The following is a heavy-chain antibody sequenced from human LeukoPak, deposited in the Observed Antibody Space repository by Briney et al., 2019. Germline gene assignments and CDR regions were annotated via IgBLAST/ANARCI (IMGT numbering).Heavy chain of an antibody. CDR1: GYTFTGYY. CDR3: ARVWINVGATPAIAY. V-gene: IGHV1-2*02. D-gene: IGHD1-26*01. CDR2: INPNSGGT. Sequence: ASVKVSCKASGYTFTGYYMHWVRQAPGQGLEWMGWINPNSGGTNYAQKFQGRVTMTRDTSISTAYMELSRLRSDDTDVYYCARVWINVGATPAIAYWGQGTLVTVSS. J-gene: IGHJ4*02.